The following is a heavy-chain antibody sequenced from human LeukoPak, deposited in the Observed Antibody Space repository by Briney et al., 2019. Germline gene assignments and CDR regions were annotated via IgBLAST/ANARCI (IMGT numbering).Heavy chain of an antibody. CDR2: ISSSGSSI. Sequence: GGSLRLSCAASGLTFSSYEMNWVRQAPGKGLEWVSYISSSGSSIYYADSVKGRFTISRDNAKKSLYLQTHSLRAEDTAVYYCARDSHKFDSSGYYPDAFDIWGQGTMVTVSS. D-gene: IGHD3-22*01. V-gene: IGHV3-48*03. CDR1: GLTFSSYE. CDR3: ARDSHKFDSSGYYPDAFDI. J-gene: IGHJ3*02.